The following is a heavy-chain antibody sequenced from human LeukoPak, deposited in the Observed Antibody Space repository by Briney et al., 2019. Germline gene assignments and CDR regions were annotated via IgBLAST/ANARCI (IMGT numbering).Heavy chain of an antibody. D-gene: IGHD2-21*01. CDR3: APRVVVIAAPFDY. J-gene: IGHJ4*02. Sequence: PGGSQRLSCAASGFPFSTYGMHWVRQAPGKGLEWVAFIRYDGSNKSYSDSVKGRFTISRDNSNNTLYLQMNSLTVDDTAVYYCAPRVVVIAAPFDYWGQGTLVTVSS. CDR1: GFPFSTYG. V-gene: IGHV3-30*02. CDR2: IRYDGSNK.